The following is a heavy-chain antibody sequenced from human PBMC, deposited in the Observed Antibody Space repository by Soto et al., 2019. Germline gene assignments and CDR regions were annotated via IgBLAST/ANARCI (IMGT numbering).Heavy chain of an antibody. Sequence: GASVKVSCKASGYTFTSYAMNWVRQAPGQGLEWMGWINTNTGNPTYAQGFTGRFVFSLDTSVSTAYLQICSLTADDTAVYYCAREWCTSTSCYGVDYWGQGTLVTVSS. V-gene: IGHV7-4-1*01. J-gene: IGHJ4*02. D-gene: IGHD2-2*01. CDR1: GYTFTSYA. CDR3: AREWCTSTSCYGVDY. CDR2: INTNTGNP.